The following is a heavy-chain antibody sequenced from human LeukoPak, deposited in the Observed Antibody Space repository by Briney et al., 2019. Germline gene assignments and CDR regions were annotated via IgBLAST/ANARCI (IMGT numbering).Heavy chain of an antibody. V-gene: IGHV3-7*01. D-gene: IGHD3-3*01. Sequence: TGGSLRLSCAASGFTFSNYWMTWVRQAPGEGLEWVADIKQDGSVKLYVNSVRGRFTISRDTAKMTLFLQMNSLRAEDTAVYYCARDNGVVHGVYYMDVWGKGTTVTVSS. CDR2: IKQDGSVK. J-gene: IGHJ6*03. CDR1: GFTFSNYW. CDR3: ARDNGVVHGVYYMDV.